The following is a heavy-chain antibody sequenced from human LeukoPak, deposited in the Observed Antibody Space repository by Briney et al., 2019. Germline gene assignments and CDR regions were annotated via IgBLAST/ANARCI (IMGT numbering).Heavy chain of an antibody. Sequence: GGSLRLSCAASGVRVSNNYMSWVRQAPGKGLEWVALVYSGGSTFYADSVRGRFTISRDISRNTVYLQMNSLRAGDTAVYFCARDILGFTYFDCWGQGTQVTVSS. J-gene: IGHJ4*02. D-gene: IGHD7-27*01. CDR3: ARDILGFTYFDC. CDR1: GVRVSNNY. CDR2: VYSGGST. V-gene: IGHV3-66*01.